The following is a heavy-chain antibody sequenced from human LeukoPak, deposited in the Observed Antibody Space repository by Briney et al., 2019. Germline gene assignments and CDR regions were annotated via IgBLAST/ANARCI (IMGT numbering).Heavy chain of an antibody. V-gene: IGHV3-21*01. CDR1: GFTFSSYS. J-gene: IGHJ3*02. CDR3: ARALYQRGSYFIGNAFDI. Sequence: GGFLRLSCAASGFTFSSYSMNWVRQAPGKGLEWVSSISSSSSYIYYADSVKGRFTISRDNAKNSLYLQMNSLRAEDTAVYYCARALYQRGSYFIGNAFDIWGQGTMVTVSS. D-gene: IGHD1-26*01. CDR2: ISSSSSYI.